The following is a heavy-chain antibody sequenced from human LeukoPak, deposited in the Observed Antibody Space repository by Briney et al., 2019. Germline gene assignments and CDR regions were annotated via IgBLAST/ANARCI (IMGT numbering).Heavy chain of an antibody. CDR1: GFTFNDYA. CDR3: VKDRRDGYFGDAFDI. V-gene: IGHV3-9*03. J-gene: IGHJ3*02. Sequence: PGGSLRLSCAASGFTFNDYAMYWVRQAPGKGLEWVSSISWNGVTLGYADSVKGRFTISRDNARNSLHLQMNSLRAEDVALYYCVKDRRDGYFGDAFDIWGQGTMVTVSS. D-gene: IGHD5-24*01. CDR2: ISWNGVTL.